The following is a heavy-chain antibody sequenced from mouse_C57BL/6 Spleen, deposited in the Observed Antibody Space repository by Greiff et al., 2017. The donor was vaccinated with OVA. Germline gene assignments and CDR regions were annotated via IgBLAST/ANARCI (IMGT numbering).Heavy chain of an antibody. CDR3: TNYYIYFDY. CDR1: GYTFTDYE. D-gene: IGHD2-12*01. V-gene: IGHV1-15*01. J-gene: IGHJ2*01. Sequence: VQLQQSGAELVRPGASVTLSCKASGYTFTDYEMHWVKQTPVHGLEWIGAIDPETGGTAYNQKFKGKAILTAYKSSSTAYMELRRLTSDDSAVYYCTNYYIYFDYWGQGTTLTVSS. CDR2: IDPETGGT.